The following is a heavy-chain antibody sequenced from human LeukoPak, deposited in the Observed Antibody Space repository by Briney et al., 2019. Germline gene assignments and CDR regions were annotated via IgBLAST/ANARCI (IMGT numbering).Heavy chain of an antibody. CDR2: IYYSGST. Sequence: SETLSLTCTVSGGSISSYYWSWIRQPPGKGLEWIGYIYYSGSTNYNPSLKSRVTISVDTSKNQFSLKLSSVTAADTAVYYCARELGSGSYGDYYYYYYMDVWGKGTTVTVSS. J-gene: IGHJ6*03. CDR1: GGSISSYY. V-gene: IGHV4-59*01. D-gene: IGHD3-10*01. CDR3: ARELGSGSYGDYYYYYYMDV.